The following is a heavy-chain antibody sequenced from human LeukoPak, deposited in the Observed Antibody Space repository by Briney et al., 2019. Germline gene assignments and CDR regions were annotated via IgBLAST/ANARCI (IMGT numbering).Heavy chain of an antibody. D-gene: IGHD5-24*01. V-gene: IGHV1-2*02. CDR1: GYTFTGYY. CDR3: ARDLRWLLPNWFDP. CDR2: INPNSGGT. Sequence: GASVKVSCKASGYTFTGYYMHWVRQAPGQGLEWMGWINPNSGGTNYAQKFQSRVTMTRDTSISTAYMELSRLRSDDTAVYYCARDLRWLLPNWFDPWGQGTLVTVSS. J-gene: IGHJ5*02.